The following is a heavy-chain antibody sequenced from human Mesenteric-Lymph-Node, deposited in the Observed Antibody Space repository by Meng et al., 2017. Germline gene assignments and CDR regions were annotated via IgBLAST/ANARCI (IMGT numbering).Heavy chain of an antibody. D-gene: IGHD6-19*01. J-gene: IGHJ5*02. CDR1: CGPIRTSGSY. Sequence: HPPRREPGPGPVKPSEALSPPWSVSCGPIRTSGSYWGWIRQPPGKGLEWIGSIGHSGFTYYTPSLKSRVTVSIDTSRNQFSLWLTSVTAADTAVYYCVRSSGWVKTGFDPWGQGTLVTVSS. CDR2: IGHSGFT. CDR3: VRSSGWVKTGFDP. V-gene: IGHV4-39*01.